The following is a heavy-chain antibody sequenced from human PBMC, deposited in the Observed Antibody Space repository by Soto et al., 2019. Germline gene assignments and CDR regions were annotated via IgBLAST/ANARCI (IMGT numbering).Heavy chain of an antibody. CDR2: IYYSGST. CDR3: ARDSTYYYDSSGYFDY. J-gene: IGHJ4*02. V-gene: IGHV4-59*01. CDR1: GGSISSYY. Sequence: ETLSLTCTVSGGSISSYYWSWIRQPPGKGLEWIGYIYYSGSTNYNPSLKSRVTISVDTSKNQFSLKLSSVTAADTAVYYCARDSTYYYDSSGYFDYWGQGTLVTVSS. D-gene: IGHD3-22*01.